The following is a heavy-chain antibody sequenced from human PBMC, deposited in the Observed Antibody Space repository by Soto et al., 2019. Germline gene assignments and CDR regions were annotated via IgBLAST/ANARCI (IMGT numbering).Heavy chain of an antibody. Sequence: EVQLVESGGGLVQPGGSLRLSCAASGFTFSDHYMDWVREAPGKGLEWVGRSKNKADSYTTEYAAYGKGRFTIPRVGSKNPLFLQMNSMTTEVPAVYYCTVWGSGNDFGAAWGQGILVTVSS. CDR1: GFTFSDHY. CDR2: SKNKADSYTT. J-gene: IGHJ4*02. CDR3: TVWGSGNDFGAA. V-gene: IGHV3-72*01. D-gene: IGHD3-10*01.